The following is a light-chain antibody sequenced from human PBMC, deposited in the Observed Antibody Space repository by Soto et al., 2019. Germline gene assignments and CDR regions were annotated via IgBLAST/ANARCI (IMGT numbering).Light chain of an antibody. CDR3: SSYTSSVTLV. J-gene: IGLJ2*01. Sequence: QSALTQPASVSGSPGQSITISCTGTSSDVGGYNFVSWYQQHPGKAPKLMIYEVSNRPSGVSYRFSGSKSGNTASLTISGLQADDEADYYFSSYTSSVTLVFGGGTKLTVL. CDR1: SSDVGGYNF. V-gene: IGLV2-14*01. CDR2: EVS.